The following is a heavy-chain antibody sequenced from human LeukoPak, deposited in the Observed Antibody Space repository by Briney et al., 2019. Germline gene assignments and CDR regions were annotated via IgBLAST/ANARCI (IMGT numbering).Heavy chain of an antibody. CDR2: INSDSNYI. J-gene: IGHJ3*02. Sequence: GGSLRLSCAASGFTFRSFSMNWVRQAPGKGLEWVSSINSDSNYIYYADSVQGRFTISRDNAKNSLYLQMNSLRAEDTAVYYCAVAYYYGSGDAFDIWGQGTKVTVSS. V-gene: IGHV3-21*01. CDR1: GFTFRSFS. D-gene: IGHD3-10*01. CDR3: AVAYYYGSGDAFDI.